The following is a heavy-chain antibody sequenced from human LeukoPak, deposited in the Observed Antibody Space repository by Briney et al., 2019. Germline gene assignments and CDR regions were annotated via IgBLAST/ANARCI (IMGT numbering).Heavy chain of an antibody. CDR3: ARESGGDFDY. CDR2: ISSSSSYI. Sequence: PGGSLRLPCAASGFTFSSYSMNWVRQAPGKGLEWVSSISSSSSYIYYADSVKGRFTISRDNAKNSLYLQMNSLRAEDTAVYYCARESGGDFDYWGQGTLVTVSS. CDR1: GFTFSSYS. J-gene: IGHJ4*02. D-gene: IGHD3-16*01. V-gene: IGHV3-21*01.